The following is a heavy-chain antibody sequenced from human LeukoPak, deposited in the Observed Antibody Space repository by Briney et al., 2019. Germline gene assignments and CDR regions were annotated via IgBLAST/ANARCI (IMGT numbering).Heavy chain of an antibody. CDR2: INHSGST. CDR1: GGSFSGYY. CDR3: AREKKSYSSGWYXSINLDY. J-gene: IGHJ4*02. V-gene: IGHV4-34*01. D-gene: IGHD6-19*01. Sequence: SETLSLTCAVYGGSFSGYYWSWIRQPPGKGLEWIGEINHSGSTNYNPSLKSRVTISVDTSKNQFSLKLSSVTAADTAVYYCAREKKSYSSGWYXSINLDYWGQGTLVTVSS.